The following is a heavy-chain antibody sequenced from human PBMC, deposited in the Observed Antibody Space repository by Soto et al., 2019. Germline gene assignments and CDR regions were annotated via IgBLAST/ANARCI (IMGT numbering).Heavy chain of an antibody. CDR3: AREGWALLQTVMDV. J-gene: IGHJ6*02. CDR1: GFTFRSYS. Sequence: EVQLVESGGGLKQPGGSLRLSCAASGFTFRSYSMNWVRQAPGKGLEWVSYISSSNRTINYADSVKGRFIIARDNAKNALYLQMHSLRDEETAVYYCAREGWALLQTVMDVWGHGSTVTVSS. D-gene: IGHD1-26*01. V-gene: IGHV3-48*02. CDR2: ISSSNRTI.